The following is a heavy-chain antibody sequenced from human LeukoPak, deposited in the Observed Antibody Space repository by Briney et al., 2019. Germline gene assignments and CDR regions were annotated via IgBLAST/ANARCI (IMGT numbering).Heavy chain of an antibody. J-gene: IGHJ4*02. CDR1: GGSISSYY. CDR3: AREYTLYRSGWFLDY. V-gene: IGHV4-59*01. Sequence: SETLSLTCTVSGGSISSYYWSWIRQPPGKGLEWIGYISYSGSTNYNPSLKSRVTISLGTSKNQFSLKLSSVTAADTAVYYCAREYTLYRSGWFLDYWGQGTVVTVSS. D-gene: IGHD6-19*01. CDR2: ISYSGST.